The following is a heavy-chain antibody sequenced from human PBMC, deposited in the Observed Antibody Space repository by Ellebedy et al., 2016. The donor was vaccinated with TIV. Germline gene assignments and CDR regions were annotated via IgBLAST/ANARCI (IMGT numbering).Heavy chain of an antibody. CDR3: ARVGDYYSVDY. Sequence: ASVKVSCKVSGYTFTRYGMNWVRQAPGQGLEWMGWINTDTGNSTYAQGFTGQFVFSLDTSVSTAYLQIRSLKAEDTAVYYCARVGDYYSVDYWGQGTLVTVSS. CDR1: GYTFTRYG. V-gene: IGHV7-4-1*02. D-gene: IGHD2-21*02. J-gene: IGHJ4*02. CDR2: INTDTGNS.